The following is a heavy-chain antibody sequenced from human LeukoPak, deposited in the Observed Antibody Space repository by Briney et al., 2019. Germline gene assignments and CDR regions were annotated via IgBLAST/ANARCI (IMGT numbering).Heavy chain of an antibody. V-gene: IGHV4-39*01. CDR1: GGSISSSSYY. CDR3: ARHIDYGSRTPHFFDY. D-gene: IGHD3-10*01. CDR2: IHYSGST. J-gene: IGHJ4*02. Sequence: SETLSLTCTVSGGSISSSSYYWGWIRQPPGKGLEWIGSIHYSGSTYYNPSLKSRVTISVDTSKNQFSLKLSSVTAADTAVYYCARHIDYGSRTPHFFDYWGQGTLVTVSS.